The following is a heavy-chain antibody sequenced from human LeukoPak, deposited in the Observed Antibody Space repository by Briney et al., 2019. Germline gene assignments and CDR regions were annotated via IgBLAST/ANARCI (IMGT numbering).Heavy chain of an antibody. V-gene: IGHV4-39*01. CDR2: IYYSGST. J-gene: IGHJ5*02. CDR3: ARHLSSGWYPWFDP. Sequence: SETLSLTCTVSGGSISSSSYYWGWIRQPPGKGLEWIGTIYYSGSTYYHTPLQSRVTISVDTSKNQFSLKLSSVTAADTAVYYCARHLSSGWYPWFDPWGQGTLVTVSS. CDR1: GGSISSSSYY. D-gene: IGHD6-19*01.